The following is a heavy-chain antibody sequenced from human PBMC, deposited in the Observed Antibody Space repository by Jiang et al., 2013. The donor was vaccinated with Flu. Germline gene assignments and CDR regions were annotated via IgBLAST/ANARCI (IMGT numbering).Heavy chain of an antibody. V-gene: IGHV4-59*01. Sequence: KGLEWIGYIYYSGSTNYNPSLKSRVTISVDTSKNQFSLKLSSVTAADTAVYYCARVFDAFDIWGQGTMVTVSS. CDR2: IYYSGST. CDR3: ARVFDAFDI. J-gene: IGHJ3*02.